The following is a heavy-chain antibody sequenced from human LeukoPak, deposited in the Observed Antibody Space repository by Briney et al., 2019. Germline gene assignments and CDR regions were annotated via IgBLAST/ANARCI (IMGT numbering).Heavy chain of an antibody. CDR2: ISSSGRTK. Sequence: QPGGSLRLSCAASGFTFSSYEMNWVRQAPGKGLEWVSYISSSGRTKYYADSVKGRFTISRDNAKNSLYLQMNSLRAEDTAVYYCARDLGTGYSYGYIDYWGQGTLVAVSS. D-gene: IGHD5-18*01. CDR3: ARDLGTGYSYGYIDY. J-gene: IGHJ4*02. V-gene: IGHV3-48*03. CDR1: GFTFSSYE.